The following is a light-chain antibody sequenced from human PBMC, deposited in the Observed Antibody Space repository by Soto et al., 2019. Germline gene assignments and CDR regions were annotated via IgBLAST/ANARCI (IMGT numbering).Light chain of an antibody. J-gene: IGLJ1*01. CDR3: SSYRSGSTLV. CDR1: SSDVGGYNY. CDR2: EVS. V-gene: IGLV2-14*01. Sequence: LTQPASVSGSPGQSITISCTGTSSDVGGYNYVSWYQHHPGKAPKLMIYEVSNRPSGVSNRFSGSKSANTASLTISGLQAEDEADYYCSSYRSGSTLVFGNGTKVT.